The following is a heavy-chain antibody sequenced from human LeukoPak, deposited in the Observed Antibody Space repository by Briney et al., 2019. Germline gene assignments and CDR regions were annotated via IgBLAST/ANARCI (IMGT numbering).Heavy chain of an antibody. CDR3: AKTGGGYSVP. D-gene: IGHD5-18*01. CDR1: GFTFSDFW. J-gene: IGHJ3*01. CDR2: INSGGTVT. V-gene: IGHV3-74*01. Sequence: PGGSLRLSCAASGFTFSDFWMHWVRQAPGKGRGWVSRINSGGTVTNYADSVKGRLTISRDNAKNTLYLQMNSLRAEDTAVYYCAKTGGGYSVPWGQGTMVTVSS.